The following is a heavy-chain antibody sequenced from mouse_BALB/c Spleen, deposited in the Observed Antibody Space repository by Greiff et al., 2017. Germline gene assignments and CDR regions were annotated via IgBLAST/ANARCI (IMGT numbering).Heavy chain of an antibody. J-gene: IGHJ3*01. Sequence: VKLQESGAELARPGASVKLSCKASGYTFTSYWMQWVKQRPGQGLEWIGAIYPGDGDTRYTQKFKGKATLTADKSSSTAYMQLSSLASEDSAVYYCARDWDGAYWGQGTLVTVSA. V-gene: IGHV1-87*01. D-gene: IGHD4-1*01. CDR1: GYTFTSYW. CDR2: IYPGDGDT. CDR3: ARDWDGAY.